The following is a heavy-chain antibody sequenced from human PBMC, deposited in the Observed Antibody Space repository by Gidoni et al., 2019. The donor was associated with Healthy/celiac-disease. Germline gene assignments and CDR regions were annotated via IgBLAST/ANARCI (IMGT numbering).Heavy chain of an antibody. CDR3: AKDGDCSGGSCWPNY. J-gene: IGHJ4*02. CDR1: GVTFCSYA. CDR2: ISGSGGST. D-gene: IGHD2-15*01. V-gene: IGHV3-23*01. Sequence: EVQLLESGGGLVQPGGSLRLSCAASGVTFCSYAMSWVRQAPGKGLEWVSAISGSGGSTYYADSVKDRFTISRDSSKNTLYLQMNSLRAEDTAVYYCAKDGDCSGGSCWPNYWGQGTLVTVSS.